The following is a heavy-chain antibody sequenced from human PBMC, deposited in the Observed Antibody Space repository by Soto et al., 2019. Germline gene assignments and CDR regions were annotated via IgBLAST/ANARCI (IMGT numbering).Heavy chain of an antibody. V-gene: IGHV1-69*04. CDR1: GGTFSSYT. J-gene: IGHJ4*02. CDR2: IIPILGIA. D-gene: IGHD2-15*01. Sequence: ASVKGSCKAAGGTFSSYTISWVRQAPGQGLEWMGRIIPILGIANYAQKFQGRVTITADKSTSTAYMELSSLRSEDTAVYYCARDRRDIVGVVAATSYFAYWAQGTLVPVSS. CDR3: ARDRRDIVGVVAATSYFAY.